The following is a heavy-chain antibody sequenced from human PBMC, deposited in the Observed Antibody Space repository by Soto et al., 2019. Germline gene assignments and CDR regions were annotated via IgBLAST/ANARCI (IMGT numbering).Heavy chain of an antibody. D-gene: IGHD2-8*02. V-gene: IGHV3-15*01. Sequence: GESLKISCAASGFSFSSFAMSWVRQAPGKGLEWVGRIKSKTDGGTTDYAAPVKGRFTISRDDSKNTLYLQMNSLKTEDTAVYYCTTELLGWWADAFDIWGQGTMVTVSS. CDR3: TTELLGWWADAFDI. CDR2: IKSKTDGGTT. J-gene: IGHJ3*02. CDR1: GFSFSSFA.